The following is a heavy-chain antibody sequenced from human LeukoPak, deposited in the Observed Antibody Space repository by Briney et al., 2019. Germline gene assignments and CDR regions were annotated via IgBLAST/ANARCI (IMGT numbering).Heavy chain of an antibody. V-gene: IGHV3-7*03. CDR2: IKQDGSQE. CDR1: RFTLSTYW. Sequence: GGSLRLSCAASRFTLSTYWMSWVRQAPGKGLEWVAHIKQDGSQEYYVDSVKGRFTISRDSAKSSLYLQMNSLRAEDTALYYCAKDNVAVAGPDTYFDYWGQGTLVTVSS. J-gene: IGHJ4*02. CDR3: AKDNVAVAGPDTYFDY. D-gene: IGHD6-19*01.